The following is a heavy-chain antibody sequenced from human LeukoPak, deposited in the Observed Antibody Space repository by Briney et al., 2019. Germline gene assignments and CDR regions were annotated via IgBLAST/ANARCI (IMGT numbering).Heavy chain of an antibody. D-gene: IGHD6-13*01. CDR3: AKAGRWAAAAGNYFDY. CDR2: ISGSGGST. Sequence: RSLPLSSAASALTSSSYAMSWVRQAPGQGLEWVSAISGSGGSTSYADSVKGRFTISRDNSKNTLYLQMNSLRAEDTAVYYCAKAGRWAAAAGNYFDYWGQGTLVTVSS. CDR1: ALTSSSYA. J-gene: IGHJ4*02. V-gene: IGHV3-23*01.